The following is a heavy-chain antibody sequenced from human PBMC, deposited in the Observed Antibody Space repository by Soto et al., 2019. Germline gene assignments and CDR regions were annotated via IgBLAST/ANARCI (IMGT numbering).Heavy chain of an antibody. CDR2: IYTSGST. CDR1: GGSIRSYY. V-gene: IGHV4-4*07. Sequence: PSETLSLTCTVSGGSIRSYYWSVILQPAGKGLEWIGRIYTSGSTNYNPSLKSRVTMSVDTSKNQFSLKLSSVTAADTAVYYCARDYDSSGYYYDYWGQGTLLTVSS. CDR3: ARDYDSSGYYYDY. J-gene: IGHJ4*02. D-gene: IGHD3-22*01.